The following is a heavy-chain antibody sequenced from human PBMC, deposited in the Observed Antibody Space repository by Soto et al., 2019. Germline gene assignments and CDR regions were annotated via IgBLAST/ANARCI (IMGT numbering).Heavy chain of an antibody. Sequence: QVQLQESGPGLVEPSETLSLSCTVSGGSMSGYYWSWIRLPPGKPMEWIGYVHDGWGAAYNPSLRSRVAISLYSSKRQYSLSLTYGSATDTAMYYCVRHGYGPLHGLVGVWGQGTTVTVS. D-gene: IGHD5-18*01. CDR3: VRHGYGPLHGLVGV. V-gene: IGHV4-59*08. CDR2: VHDGWGA. J-gene: IGHJ6*02. CDR1: GGSMSGYY.